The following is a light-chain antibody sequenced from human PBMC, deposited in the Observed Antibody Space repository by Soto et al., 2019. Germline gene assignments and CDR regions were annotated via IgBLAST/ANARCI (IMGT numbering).Light chain of an antibody. CDR2: GNS. CDR3: QSYDSSLFWV. CDR1: SSNIGAGYD. J-gene: IGLJ3*02. V-gene: IGLV1-40*01. Sequence: QSVLTQPPSVSAAPGQRVTLSCTGSSSNIGAGYDVHWYQQLPGTAPKLLIYGNSNRLSGVPDRFSGSKSGTSASLAITGLQAEDEADYYCQSYDSSLFWVFGGGTKLTVL.